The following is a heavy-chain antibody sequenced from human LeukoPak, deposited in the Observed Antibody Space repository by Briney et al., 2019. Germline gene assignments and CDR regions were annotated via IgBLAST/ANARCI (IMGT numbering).Heavy chain of an antibody. CDR1: GYSISSGYY. Sequence: PSQTLSPTCAVSGYSISSGYYWAWIRQPPGKGLEWIGSIFHSGTTYYTPSLKSRVTISVDTSKNQFSLKLSSVTAADTAVYYCARDPVGDYGDYWGQGTLVTVSS. CDR2: IFHSGTT. V-gene: IGHV4-38-2*02. D-gene: IGHD4-17*01. J-gene: IGHJ4*02. CDR3: ARDPVGDYGDY.